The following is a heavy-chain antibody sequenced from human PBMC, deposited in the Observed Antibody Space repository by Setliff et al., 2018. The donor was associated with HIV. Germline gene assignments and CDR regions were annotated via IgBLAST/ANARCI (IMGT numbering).Heavy chain of an antibody. CDR1: GFTFSDCS. D-gene: IGHD1-26*01. V-gene: IGHV3-48*01. Sequence: PGGSLRLSCAASGFTFSDCSMNWVRQAPGKGLEWISYITSTGSTIFYADSVKGRFTISRDNDKNTLYLQMNSLRAEDTAVYYCAKPLTQWGVSPYHYAVDVWGQGTTVTVSS. CDR3: AKPLTQWGVSPYHYAVDV. CDR2: ITSTGSTI. J-gene: IGHJ6*02.